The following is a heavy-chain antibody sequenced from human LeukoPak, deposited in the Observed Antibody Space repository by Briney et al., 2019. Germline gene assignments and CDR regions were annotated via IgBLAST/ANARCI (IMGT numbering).Heavy chain of an antibody. CDR2: ISYDGSDK. J-gene: IGHJ5*02. V-gene: IGHV3-30*18. D-gene: IGHD1-14*01. Sequence: PGGSLRLSCAASGFTFSSYWMSWVRQAPGKGLEWVAVISYDGSDKYYADSVKGRFSISRDNSKSTLYLQMHSLRAEDTAIYSCAKDNKPVVGAGFDTWGQGTLVTVSS. CDR1: GFTFSSYW. CDR3: AKDNKPVVGAGFDT.